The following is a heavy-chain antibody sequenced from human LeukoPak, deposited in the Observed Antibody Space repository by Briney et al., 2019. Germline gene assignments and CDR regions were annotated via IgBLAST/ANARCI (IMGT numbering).Heavy chain of an antibody. Sequence: VASVKVSCKASGYTFVDYGLSWVRQAPGQGLEWMGWLSPFNGNKNYARKVMGRVTLTTDTSTGTAHMELRSLRSDDTAVYFCARRPLTMVRGVSYNWFDPWGQGTLVTVSS. J-gene: IGHJ5*02. D-gene: IGHD3-10*01. CDR3: ARRPLTMVRGVSYNWFDP. V-gene: IGHV1-18*01. CDR1: GYTFVDYG. CDR2: LSPFNGNK.